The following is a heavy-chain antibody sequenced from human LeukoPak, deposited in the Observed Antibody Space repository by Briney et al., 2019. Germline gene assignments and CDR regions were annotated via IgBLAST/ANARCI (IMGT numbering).Heavy chain of an antibody. J-gene: IGHJ4*02. CDR1: VYTFTSYG. CDR3: PRGYCSSTSCVFFDY. V-gene: IGHV1-18*01. CDR2: ISAYNGNT. Sequence: ASVKASCKASVYTFTSYGISWVRQAPEQGLEWMGWISAYNGNTNYAQKLQGRVTMTTDTSTSTAYMELRSLRSDDTAVYYCPRGYCSSTSCVFFDYWGQGTLVTVSS. D-gene: IGHD2-2*01.